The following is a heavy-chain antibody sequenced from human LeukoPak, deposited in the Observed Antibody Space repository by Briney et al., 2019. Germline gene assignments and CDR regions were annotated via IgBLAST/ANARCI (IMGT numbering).Heavy chain of an antibody. CDR3: ARVDTVMAYYFDL. Sequence: GGSLRLSCAASGYTVSTNCMTWVRQAPGKGLEWVSTIYSGGTTYYADSVTGRFTISRHNSRNTLYLQMNSLRAEDTAVYYCARVDTVMAYYFDLWGQGTLVTVSS. CDR1: GYTVSTNC. J-gene: IGHJ4*02. V-gene: IGHV3-53*04. CDR2: IYSGGTT. D-gene: IGHD5-18*01.